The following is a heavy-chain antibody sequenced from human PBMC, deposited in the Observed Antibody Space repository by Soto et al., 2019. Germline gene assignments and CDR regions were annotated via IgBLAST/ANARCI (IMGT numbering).Heavy chain of an antibody. V-gene: IGHV3-73*01. Sequence: PGGSLRLSCAASGFTFSGSAMHWVRQASGKGLEWVGRIRSKANSYATAYAASVKGRFTISRDDSKNTAYLQMNSLKTEDTAVYYCTRGDNWNSTPDNWFDPWGQGTLVTSPQ. CDR2: IRSKANSYAT. CDR1: GFTFSGSA. J-gene: IGHJ5*02. CDR3: TRGDNWNSTPDNWFDP. D-gene: IGHD1-1*01.